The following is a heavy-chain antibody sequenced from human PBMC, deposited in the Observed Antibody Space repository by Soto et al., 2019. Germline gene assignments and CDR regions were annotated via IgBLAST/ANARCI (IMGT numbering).Heavy chain of an antibody. Sequence: QVQLVESRGGVVQPGRSLRLSCAASGFTFSSYGMHWVRQAPGKGLEWVAVIWYDGSNKYYADSVKGRFTISRDNSKNTLYLQMNSLRAEATAVYYCARDGDVVVVAATEYYFDYWGQGTLVTVSS. CDR3: ARDGDVVVVAATEYYFDY. CDR2: IWYDGSNK. CDR1: GFTFSSYG. V-gene: IGHV3-33*01. J-gene: IGHJ4*02. D-gene: IGHD2-15*01.